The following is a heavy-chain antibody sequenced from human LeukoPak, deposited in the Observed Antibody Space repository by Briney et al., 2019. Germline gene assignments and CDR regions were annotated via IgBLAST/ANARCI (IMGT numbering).Heavy chain of an antibody. V-gene: IGHV1-69*06. CDR3: ARVYDYDSSGYRYYSDY. J-gene: IGHJ4*02. CDR2: IIPIFGTA. CDR1: GGTFSSYA. Sequence: GSPVKVSCKASGGTFSSYAISWVRQAPGQGLEWMGGIIPIFGTANYAQKFQGRVTITADKSTSTAYMEMSSLRSEDTAVYYCARVYDYDSSGYRYYSDYWGQGTLVTVSS. D-gene: IGHD3-22*01.